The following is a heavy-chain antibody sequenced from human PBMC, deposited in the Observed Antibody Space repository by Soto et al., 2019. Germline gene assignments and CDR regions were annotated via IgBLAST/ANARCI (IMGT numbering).Heavy chain of an antibody. D-gene: IGHD3-16*01. CDR3: AREGGGDTSTSDYYYFYVAV. CDR2: INPNSGGT. Sequence: QVQLVQSGAEVKEPGASVTVSCRASGDRFTDYYMHWVRQAPGQGLEWMGLINPNSGGTKYAQKFEGRVTMTGDTAISTVYMELTSLGFEDTAIYYCAREGGGDTSTSDYYYFYVAVWGTGTTVTVSS. V-gene: IGHV1-2*02. CDR1: GDRFTDYY. J-gene: IGHJ6*03.